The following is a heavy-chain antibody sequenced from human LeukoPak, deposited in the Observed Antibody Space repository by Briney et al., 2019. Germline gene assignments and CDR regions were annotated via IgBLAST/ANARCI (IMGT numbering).Heavy chain of an antibody. Sequence: GASVKVSCKVSGYTLAELSMHWVRQAPGKGLEWMGGFDPEDGETIYAQKFQGRVTMTEDTSTDTAYMELSSLRSEDTAVYYCATSVRYYYGSGTPSWFDPWGQGTLVTVSS. V-gene: IGHV1-24*01. J-gene: IGHJ5*02. CDR2: FDPEDGET. D-gene: IGHD3-10*01. CDR1: GYTLAELS. CDR3: ATSVRYYYGSGTPSWFDP.